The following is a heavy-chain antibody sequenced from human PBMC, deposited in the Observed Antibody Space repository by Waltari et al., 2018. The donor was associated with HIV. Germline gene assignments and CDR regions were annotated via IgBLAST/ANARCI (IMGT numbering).Heavy chain of an antibody. CDR3: AKLGMKNWFDP. CDR1: GYKFTNYA. Sequence: QVQLVQSGSELKKPGASVKISCRASGYKFTNYAMTWVRQATGQGPEWMVWINTNTGNPTYAQGFTGRFVFSLDTSVSTAYLQINSLKAEDTAVYYCAKLGMKNWFDPWGQGTLVTVSS. J-gene: IGHJ5*02. CDR2: INTNTGNP. D-gene: IGHD3-3*02. V-gene: IGHV7-4-1*02.